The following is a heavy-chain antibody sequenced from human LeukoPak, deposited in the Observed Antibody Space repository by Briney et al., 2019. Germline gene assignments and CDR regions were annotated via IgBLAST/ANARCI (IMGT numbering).Heavy chain of an antibody. CDR3: ARSRDYCDSSGYYYLWYFDY. CDR2: INPDGSEK. Sequence: GGSLRLSCAVSGFTFSSDWMIWVRQAPGRELEWVANINPDGSEKYYVDSVKGRFTISRDNAKNSLYLQMNSLRAEDTAVYYCARSRDYCDSSGYYYLWYFDYWGQGTLVTVSS. D-gene: IGHD3-22*01. V-gene: IGHV3-7*01. CDR1: GFTFSSDW. J-gene: IGHJ4*02.